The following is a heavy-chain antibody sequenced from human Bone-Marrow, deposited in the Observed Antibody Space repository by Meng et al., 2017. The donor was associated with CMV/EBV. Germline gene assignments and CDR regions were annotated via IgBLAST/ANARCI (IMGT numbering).Heavy chain of an antibody. CDR3: ARSLAGDGYNR. D-gene: IGHD5-24*01. CDR1: GYTFTSYE. Sequence: ASVKVSCKASGYTFTSYEINWVRQATGQGLEWMGWMNPNSGNTGYAQKFQGRVTITRNTSISTAYMELSSLRSEDTAVYYCARSLAGDGYNRWGQGTLVTVSS. J-gene: IGHJ4*02. CDR2: MNPNSGNT. V-gene: IGHV1-8*03.